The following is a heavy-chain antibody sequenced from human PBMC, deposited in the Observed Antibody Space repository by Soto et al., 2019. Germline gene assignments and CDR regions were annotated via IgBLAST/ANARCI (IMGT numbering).Heavy chain of an antibody. J-gene: IGHJ6*02. V-gene: IGHV1-18*01. CDR3: ARAYYDSRGYLFGDYYYGMDV. CDR1: GYTFTSYG. Sequence: ASVKVSCKASGYTFTSYGISWVRQAPGQGLEWMGWISAYNGNTNYAQKLQGRVTMTTDTSTSTAYMELRSLRSDDTAVYYCARAYYDSRGYLFGDYYYGMDVWGQGTAVTVAS. CDR2: ISAYNGNT. D-gene: IGHD3-22*01.